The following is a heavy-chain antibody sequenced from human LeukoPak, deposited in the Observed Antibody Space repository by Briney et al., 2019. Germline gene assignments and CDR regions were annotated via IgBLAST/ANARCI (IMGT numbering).Heavy chain of an antibody. V-gene: IGHV4-59*01. CDR2: IYYSGST. J-gene: IGHJ4*02. Sequence: SETLSITCTVSGGSISSYYWSWIRQPPGKGLEWIGYIYYSGSTNYNPSLKSRVTISVDTSKNQFSLKLSSVTAADTAVYYCARGVEYSSSSGLGYWGQGTLVTVSS. CDR1: GGSISSYY. CDR3: ARGVEYSSSSGLGY. D-gene: IGHD6-6*01.